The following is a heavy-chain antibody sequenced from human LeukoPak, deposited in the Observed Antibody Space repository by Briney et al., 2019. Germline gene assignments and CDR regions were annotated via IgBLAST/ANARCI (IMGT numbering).Heavy chain of an antibody. CDR1: GFTFSSYA. CDR3: ASSPVWAQVDY. J-gene: IGHJ4*02. D-gene: IGHD2-8*01. V-gene: IGHV3-23*01. CDR2: ISTSGSST. Sequence: GGSLRLSCAASGFTFSSYAMNWVRQAPGKGLEWVSGISTSGSSTCYADSVKGRFTISRDNSKNPLYLQMNSLRAEDTAVYYCASSPVWAQVDYWGQGTLVTVSS.